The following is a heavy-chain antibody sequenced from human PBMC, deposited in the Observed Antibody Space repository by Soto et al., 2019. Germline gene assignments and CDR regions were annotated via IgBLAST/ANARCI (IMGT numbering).Heavy chain of an antibody. CDR2: ISSSSSYI. J-gene: IGHJ5*02. V-gene: IGHV3-21*01. D-gene: IGHD3-3*01. Sequence: LRLSCAASGFTFSSYSMNWVRQAPGKGLEWVSSISSSSSYIYYADSVKGRFTISRDNAKNSLYLQMNSLRAEDTAVYYCARGRRYDFWSGYYRRNWFDPWGQGTLVTVSS. CDR3: ARGRRYDFWSGYYRRNWFDP. CDR1: GFTFSSYS.